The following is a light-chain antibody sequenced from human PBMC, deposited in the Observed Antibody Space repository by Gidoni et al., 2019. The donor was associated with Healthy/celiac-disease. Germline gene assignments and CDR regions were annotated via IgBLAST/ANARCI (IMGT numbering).Light chain of an antibody. J-gene: IGLJ1*01. CDR2: RNN. V-gene: IGLV1-47*01. CDR3: AAWDDSLSGSYV. CDR1: SSNLGSNY. Sequence: QPVLTQPPSASGTPGQRVTISCSGSSSNLGSNYVYWYQQPPGTAPKLLIYRNNQRPSGVPDRFSGSKSGTSASLAISGLRSEDEADYYCAAWDDSLSGSYVFGTGTKVTVL.